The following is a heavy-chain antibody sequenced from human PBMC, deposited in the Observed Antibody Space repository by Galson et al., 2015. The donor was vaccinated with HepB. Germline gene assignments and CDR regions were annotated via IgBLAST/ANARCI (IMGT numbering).Heavy chain of an antibody. Sequence: SVKVSRKASGYTLTNYHFHWVRQAPGQGPEWMGKIFAGGGSTRYAERFQGRVTLTRDSSTSTIYMEVSSLRSDDTAVYYCARETPDTYYFDYWGQGTLVTVSS. D-gene: IGHD2-15*01. V-gene: IGHV1-46*01. CDR2: IFAGGGST. J-gene: IGHJ4*02. CDR3: ARETPDTYYFDY. CDR1: GYTLTNYH.